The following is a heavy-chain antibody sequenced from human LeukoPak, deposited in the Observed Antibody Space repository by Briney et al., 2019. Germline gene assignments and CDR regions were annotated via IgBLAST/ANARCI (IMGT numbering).Heavy chain of an antibody. CDR2: IKSNTSGT. D-gene: IGHD6-13*01. CDR3: AADKQQLSYYFDY. CDR1: GYTLTAYY. J-gene: IGHJ4*02. Sequence: ASVKVSCKASGYTLTAYYIHWLRQAPGQGLEWMGWIKSNTSGTKYVEKFEGRFTMTRDTSISTIYMELSSLRSDDTAVYYCAADKQQLSYYFDYWGQGTLVTVSA. V-gene: IGHV1-2*02.